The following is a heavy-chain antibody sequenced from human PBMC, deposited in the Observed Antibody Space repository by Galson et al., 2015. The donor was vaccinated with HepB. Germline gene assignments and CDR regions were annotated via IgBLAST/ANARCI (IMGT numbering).Heavy chain of an antibody. CDR3: ARVSAGGDWSDP. CDR1: GSTFTSYY. V-gene: IGHV1-46*03. J-gene: IGHJ5*02. CDR2: INPSGGST. Sequence: SVTVSCKASGSTFTSYYMHWVRQAPGQGLEWMGIINPSGGSTSYAQKFQGRVTMTRDTSTSTVYMELSSLRSEDTAVYYCARVSAGGDWSDPWGQGTLVTVSS. D-gene: IGHD3-16*01.